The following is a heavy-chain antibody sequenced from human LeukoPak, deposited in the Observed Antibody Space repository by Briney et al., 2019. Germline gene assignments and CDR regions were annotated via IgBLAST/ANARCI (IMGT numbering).Heavy chain of an antibody. D-gene: IGHD1-1*01. V-gene: IGHV1-24*01. J-gene: IGHJ4*02. CDR1: GYTLTELS. CDR2: FDPEDGET. CDR3: ATDPGETGTLDY. Sequence: ASVKVSCKVSGYTLTELSMHWVRHAPGKGLEWMGGFDPEDGETIYAQKFQGRVTMTEDTSTDTAYMELSSLRSEDTAVYYCATDPGETGTLDYWGQGTLVTVSP.